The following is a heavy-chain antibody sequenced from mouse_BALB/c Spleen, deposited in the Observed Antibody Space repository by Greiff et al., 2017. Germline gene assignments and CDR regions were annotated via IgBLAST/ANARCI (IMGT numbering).Heavy chain of an antibody. D-gene: IGHD2-10*02. J-gene: IGHJ2*01. CDR2: INPSSGYT. CDR3: ARKYGKYYFDY. CDR1: GYTFTSYT. Sequence: VQLQQSAAELARPGASVKMSCTASGYTFTSYTMHWVKQRPGQGLEWIGYINPSSGYTEYNQKFKDKTTLTADKSSSTAYMQLSSLTSEDSAVYYCARKYGKYYFDYWGQGTTLTVSS. V-gene: IGHV1-4*02.